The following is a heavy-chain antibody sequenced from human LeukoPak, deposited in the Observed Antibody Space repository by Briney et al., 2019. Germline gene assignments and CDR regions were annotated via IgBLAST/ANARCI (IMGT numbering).Heavy chain of an antibody. V-gene: IGHV4-31*03. CDR2: IYYSGST. Sequence: SETLSLTCTVSGDSISSGGYYWSWIRQHPGKGLEWIGYIYYSGSTYYNPSLKSRVTISVDTSKNQFSLKLSSVTAADTAVYYCARARRVTYYFDYWGQGTLVTVSS. J-gene: IGHJ4*02. D-gene: IGHD2-21*02. CDR3: ARARRVTYYFDY. CDR1: GDSISSGGYY.